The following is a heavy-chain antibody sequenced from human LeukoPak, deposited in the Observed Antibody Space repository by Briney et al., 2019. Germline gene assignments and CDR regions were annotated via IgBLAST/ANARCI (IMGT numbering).Heavy chain of an antibody. CDR3: ARAVVVTASDY. Sequence: GGSLRLSCAASGFTFSSYWIHWVRQVPGKGLVWVSRISGDATYTNCADSVRGRFSISRDNAKNTVYLQMNSLRAEDTAVYYCARAVVVTASDYWGQGTLVTVSS. CDR2: ISGDATYT. J-gene: IGHJ4*02. D-gene: IGHD2-21*02. V-gene: IGHV3-74*01. CDR1: GFTFSSYW.